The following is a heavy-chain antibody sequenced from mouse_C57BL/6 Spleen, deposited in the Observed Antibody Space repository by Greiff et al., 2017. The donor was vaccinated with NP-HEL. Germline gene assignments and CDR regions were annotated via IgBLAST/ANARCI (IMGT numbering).Heavy chain of an antibody. Sequence: QVQLKQSGAELVRPGASVTLSCKASGYTFTDYEMHWVKQTPVHGLEWIGAIDPETGGTAYNQKFKGKAILTADKSSSTAYMELRSLTSEDSAVYYCTRWELRLRRDYFDYWGQGTTLTVSS. V-gene: IGHV1-15*01. J-gene: IGHJ2*01. CDR3: TRWELRLRRDYFDY. D-gene: IGHD3-2*02. CDR2: IDPETGGT. CDR1: GYTFTDYE.